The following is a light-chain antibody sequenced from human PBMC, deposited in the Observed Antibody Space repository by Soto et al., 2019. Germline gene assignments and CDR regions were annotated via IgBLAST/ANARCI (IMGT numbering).Light chain of an antibody. V-gene: IGLV2-23*02. J-gene: IGLJ3*02. CDR2: EVS. CDR1: SSDVGGYNF. CDR3: SSYAGSLTWV. Sequence: QSALTQPASVFGSPGQSITFSCTGTSSDVGGYNFVSWYQQHPGKAPKLMIYEVSSRPSGVSNRFSGSKSDNRASLTISGLQAEDEADYYCSSYAGSLTWVFGGGTKVTVL.